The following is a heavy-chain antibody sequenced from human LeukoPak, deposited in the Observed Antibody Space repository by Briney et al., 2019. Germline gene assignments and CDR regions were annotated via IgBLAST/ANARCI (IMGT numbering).Heavy chain of an antibody. J-gene: IGHJ4*02. CDR1: GFTFSSYW. Sequence: GGSLRLSCVASGFTFSSYWMTWVRQAPGKGLEWVANIKADGSEKYYVDSVKGRFTISRDNAKNSLYLRMNSLRAEDTAVYYCANYCSSSSCSQPFDYWGQGTLVTVSS. CDR3: ANYCSSSSCSQPFDY. CDR2: IKADGSEK. V-gene: IGHV3-7*01. D-gene: IGHD2-2*01.